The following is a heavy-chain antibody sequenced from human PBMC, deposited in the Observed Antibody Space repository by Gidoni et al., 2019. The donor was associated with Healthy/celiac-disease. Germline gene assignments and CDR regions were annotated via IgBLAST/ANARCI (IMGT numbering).Heavy chain of an antibody. V-gene: IGHV4-34*01. J-gene: IGHJ2*01. CDR1: GGSFSGYY. CDR3: ASALQTWYFDL. CDR2: INHSGST. D-gene: IGHD1-1*01. Sequence: QVQLQQWGAGLLKPSETLSLTCAVYGGSFSGYYWSWIRQPPGKGREWIGEINHSGSTNYNPSLKSRVTISVDTSKNQFSLKLSSVTAADTAVYYCASALQTWYFDLWGRGTLVTVSS.